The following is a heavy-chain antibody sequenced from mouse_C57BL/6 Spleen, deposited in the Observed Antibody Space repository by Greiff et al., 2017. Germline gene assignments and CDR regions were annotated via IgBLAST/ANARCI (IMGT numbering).Heavy chain of an antibody. Sequence: QVQLQQSGPELVKPGASVKISCKASGYAFSSSWMHWVKQRPGKGLEWIGRIDPGDGDTNYNGKFKGKATLTADKSSSTAYMQLSSLASEDSAVYVSAGSTSQATCWFAYWGKGTLVTVSA. V-gene: IGHV1-82*01. CDR3: AGSTSQATCWFAY. CDR2: IDPGDGDT. J-gene: IGHJ3*01. CDR1: GYAFSSSW. D-gene: IGHD3-2*02.